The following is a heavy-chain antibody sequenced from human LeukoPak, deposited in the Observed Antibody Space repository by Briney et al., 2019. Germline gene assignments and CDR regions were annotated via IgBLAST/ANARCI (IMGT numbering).Heavy chain of an antibody. V-gene: IGHV1-18*01. CDR1: GYTFTSYG. CDR2: ISAYNGNT. J-gene: IGHJ4*02. D-gene: IGHD1-7*01. CDR3: ARDGSGTGTRRTYDY. Sequence: GASVKVSCKASGYTFTSYGISWVRQAPGQGLEWMGWISAYNGNTNYAQKLQGRVTMITDTSTSTAYMELRSLRSDDTAVYYCARDGSGTGTRRTYDYWGQGTLVTVSS.